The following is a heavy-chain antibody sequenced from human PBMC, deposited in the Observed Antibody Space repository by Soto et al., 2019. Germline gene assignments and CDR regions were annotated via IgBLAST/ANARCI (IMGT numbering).Heavy chain of an antibody. D-gene: IGHD2-15*01. CDR3: TRDLHILGYCSGGSCRTFDI. J-gene: IGHJ3*02. CDR2: IRSKAYGGTT. Sequence: PGGSLRLSCTASGFTFGDYAMSWVRQAPGKGLEWVGFIRSKAYGGTTEYAASVKGRFTISRDDSTSIAYLQMNSLKTEDTAVYYCTRDLHILGYCSGGSCRTFDIWGQGTMVTV. V-gene: IGHV3-49*04. CDR1: GFTFGDYA.